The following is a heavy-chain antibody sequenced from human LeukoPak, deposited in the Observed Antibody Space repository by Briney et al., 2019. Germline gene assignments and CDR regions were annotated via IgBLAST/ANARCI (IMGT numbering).Heavy chain of an antibody. CDR3: ARDGSYYGSGSYYNWFDP. Sequence: GRSLRLSCAASGFTFSSYAMHWVRQAPGKGLEWVAVISYAGSNKYYADSVKGRFTISRDNSKNTLYLQMNSLRAEDTAVYYCARDGSYYGSGSYYNWFDPWGQGTLVTVSS. D-gene: IGHD3-10*01. CDR2: ISYAGSNK. V-gene: IGHV3-30*04. CDR1: GFTFSSYA. J-gene: IGHJ5*02.